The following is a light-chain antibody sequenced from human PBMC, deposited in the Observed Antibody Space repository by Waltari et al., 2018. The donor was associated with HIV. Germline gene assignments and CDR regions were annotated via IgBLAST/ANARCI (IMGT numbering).Light chain of an antibody. CDR1: ESVSGG. CDR3: QEYNNWPWT. J-gene: IGKJ1*01. CDR2: GAA. V-gene: IGKV3-15*01. Sequence: VLTQSPATLSVSPGDRVTISCRASESVSGGLAWCQQKRGHAPWLVIYGAASRAAVMPGRFSGSGSGTEFTLTISGLQSEDFAVCYCQEYNNWPWTFGQGTKVEIK.